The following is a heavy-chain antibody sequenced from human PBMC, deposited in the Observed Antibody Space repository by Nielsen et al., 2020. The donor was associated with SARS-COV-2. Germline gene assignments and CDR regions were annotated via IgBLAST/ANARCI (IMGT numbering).Heavy chain of an antibody. Sequence: GESLKISCAASGFTFGSSWMHWVRQAPGKGLVWVSRINSDGRTTTYADSVEGRFIISRDNSKNTLYLQMNSLRAEDTAVYYCAKAFRSSDWVRAATDIWGQGTLVTVSS. CDR3: AKAFRSSDWVRAATDI. CDR1: GFTFGSSW. V-gene: IGHV3-74*01. CDR2: INSDGRTT. D-gene: IGHD6-25*01. J-gene: IGHJ4*02.